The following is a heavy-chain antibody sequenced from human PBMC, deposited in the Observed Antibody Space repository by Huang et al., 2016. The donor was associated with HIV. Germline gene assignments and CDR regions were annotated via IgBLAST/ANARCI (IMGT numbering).Heavy chain of an antibody. CDR1: GFTFSSYW. V-gene: IGHV3-74*03. Sequence: EVQLVESGGGLVQPGGSLRLSCAASGFTFSSYWMHWVRQAPGKGLVWLSRINNDGSITTYVDSVKGRITISRDNARNTMYLQMTTLSAGDTAVYYCARHRSSGGVEEAFDIWGPGTLVTVAS. CDR3: ARHRSSGGVEEAFDI. J-gene: IGHJ3*02. D-gene: IGHD2-8*02. CDR2: INNDGSIT.